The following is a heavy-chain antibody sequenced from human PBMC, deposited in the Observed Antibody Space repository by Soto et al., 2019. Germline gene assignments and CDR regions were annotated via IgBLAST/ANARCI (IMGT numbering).Heavy chain of an antibody. CDR1: GGSISSSSYY. D-gene: IGHD4-4*01. CDR2: IYYSGST. V-gene: IGHV4-39*01. CDR3: ASYYSNRLRLYYYGMDV. J-gene: IGHJ6*02. Sequence: QLQLQESGPGLVKPSETLSLTCTVSGGSISSSSYYWGWIRQPPGKGLEWIGSIYYSGSTYYNPSLKSRVTISVDTSKNQFSLKLSSVTAADTAVYYCASYYSNRLRLYYYGMDVWGQGTTVTVSS.